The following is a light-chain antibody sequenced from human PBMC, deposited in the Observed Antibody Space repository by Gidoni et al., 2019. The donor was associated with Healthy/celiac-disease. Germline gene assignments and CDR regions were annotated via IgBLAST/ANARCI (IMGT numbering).Light chain of an antibody. CDR2: DAS. CDR1: QSISSW. J-gene: IGKJ1*01. Sequence: DIQMKQSPSTLSASVGDRVTSTCRASQSISSWLAWYQQKPGKAPKLLIYDASSLESGVPSRFSGSGSGTEFTLTISSLQPDDFATYYCQHYNSYWTFGQGTKVEIK. CDR3: QHYNSYWT. V-gene: IGKV1-5*01.